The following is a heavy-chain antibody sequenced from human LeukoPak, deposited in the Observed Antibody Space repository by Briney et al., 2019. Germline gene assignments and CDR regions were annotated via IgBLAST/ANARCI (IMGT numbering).Heavy chain of an antibody. CDR2: ISWDGGST. CDR3: AKDGYYYDSRGDYYFDY. J-gene: IGHJ4*02. V-gene: IGHV3-43*01. D-gene: IGHD3-22*01. Sequence: GGSLRLSCAASGFTFDDYTMHWVRQAPGKGLEWVSLISWDGGSTYYADSVKGRFTISRDNSKSSLYLQMNSLRTEDTALYYCAKDGYYYDSRGDYYFDYWGQGTLVTVSS. CDR1: GFTFDDYT.